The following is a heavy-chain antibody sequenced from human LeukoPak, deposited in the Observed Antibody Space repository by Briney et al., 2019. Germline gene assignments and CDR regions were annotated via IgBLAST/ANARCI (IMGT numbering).Heavy chain of an antibody. CDR2: INHSGST. CDR1: GGSFSGYY. V-gene: IGHV4-34*01. D-gene: IGHD3-10*01. Sequence: SETLSLTCAVYGGSFSGYYWSWIRQSPGKGLEWIGEINHSGSTNYNPSLKSRVTISLDTSRNQFSLKLNSVTAADTAVYYCAKSNGYGLVDIWGQGTMVTVSS. CDR3: AKSNGYGLVDI. J-gene: IGHJ3*02.